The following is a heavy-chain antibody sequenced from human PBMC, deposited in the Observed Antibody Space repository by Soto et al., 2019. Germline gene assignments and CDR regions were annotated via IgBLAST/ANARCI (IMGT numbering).Heavy chain of an antibody. CDR3: ARHVAGYSSGLDY. CDR2: IYYSGNT. CDR1: GGAISSSSYY. D-gene: IGHD6-19*01. J-gene: IGHJ4*02. Sequence: QLQLQESGPGLVKPSETLSLTCTVSGGAISSSSYYWGWIRQPPGKRLEWIGSIYYSGNTYYNPSLKSRVTISVDTSKNQFSLKLSSVTAADTAVYYCARHVAGYSSGLDYWGQGTLVTVSS. V-gene: IGHV4-39*01.